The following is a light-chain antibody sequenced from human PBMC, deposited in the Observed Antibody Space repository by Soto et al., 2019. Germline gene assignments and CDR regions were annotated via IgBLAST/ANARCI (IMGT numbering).Light chain of an antibody. Sequence: DIVMTQSPDSLAVSLGERATINCKSSQSVLYSSNNKNYLAWYQQKPGQPPKLLIYWASTRESGVPDRFSGSGSGTDFTLTISSLQAEDVAVYYCQLGLTCGGGTKVEIK. CDR1: QSVLYSSNNKNY. CDR2: WAS. V-gene: IGKV4-1*01. J-gene: IGKJ4*01. CDR3: QLGLT.